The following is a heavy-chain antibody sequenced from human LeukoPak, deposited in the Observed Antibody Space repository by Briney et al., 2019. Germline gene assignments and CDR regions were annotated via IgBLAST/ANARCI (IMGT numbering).Heavy chain of an antibody. D-gene: IGHD4-17*01. Sequence: TGGSLRLSCAASGFTFSSYEMNWVRQAPGKGLEWVSSISGSGGNTYYADSVKGRFTISRDNSKNTLYLQMNSLRAEDTALYYCARYGDPNYYYYYMDVWGKGTTVTISS. CDR2: ISGSGGNT. CDR3: ARYGDPNYYYYYMDV. V-gene: IGHV3-23*01. J-gene: IGHJ6*03. CDR1: GFTFSSYE.